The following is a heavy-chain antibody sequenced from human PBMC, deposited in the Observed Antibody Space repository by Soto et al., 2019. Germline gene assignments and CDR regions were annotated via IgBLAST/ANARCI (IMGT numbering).Heavy chain of an antibody. Sequence: ESGGGVVQPGRSLRLSCVGSGFTFSMYPIHWVRQAPGKGLEWVAVMSYDGSNKFYADSVKGRFTISRDNSKNTLYLQMNSLRPEDTAIYYCARVGGSYYGSWDYWGQGTLVTVSS. V-gene: IGHV3-30-3*01. CDR1: GFTFSMYP. CDR3: ARVGGSYYGSWDY. D-gene: IGHD1-26*01. J-gene: IGHJ4*02. CDR2: MSYDGSNK.